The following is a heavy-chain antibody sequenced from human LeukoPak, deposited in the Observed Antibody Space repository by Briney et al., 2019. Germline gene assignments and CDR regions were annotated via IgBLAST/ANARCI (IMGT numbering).Heavy chain of an antibody. CDR1: GFTFDDYA. CDR3: AKDKAVAGDYYFDY. V-gene: IGHV3-9*01. CDR2: ISWNSGSI. D-gene: IGHD6-19*01. J-gene: IGHJ4*02. Sequence: GGSLRLSCAASGFTFDDYAMHWVRQAPGKGLEWVSGISWNSGSIGYADSVKGRLTISRDNAKNSLYLQMNSLRAEDTALYYCAKDKAVAGDYYFDYWGQGTLVTVSS.